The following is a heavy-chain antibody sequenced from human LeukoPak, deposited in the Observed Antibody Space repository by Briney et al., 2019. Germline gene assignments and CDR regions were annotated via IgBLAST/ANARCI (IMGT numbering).Heavy chain of an antibody. CDR3: ATKDGFAFDY. J-gene: IGHJ4*02. V-gene: IGHV3-23*01. CDR1: GFTFSSYA. CDR2: FSGSGGST. D-gene: IGHD5-24*01. Sequence: GGSLRLSCAASGFTFSSYAMSWVRQAPGKGLEWVSAFSGSGGSTYYADSVKGRFTISRDNSKNTLYLQMNSLRAEDTAVYYCATKDGFAFDYWGQGTLVTVSS.